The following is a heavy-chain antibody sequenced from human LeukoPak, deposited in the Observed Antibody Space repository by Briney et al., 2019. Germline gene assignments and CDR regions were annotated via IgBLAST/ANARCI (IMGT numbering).Heavy chain of an antibody. V-gene: IGHV3-23*01. Sequence: GGSLRLSCAASGFTFSSYAMSWVRQAPGKGLEWGSAISGSGGSTYYADSVKGRFTIPRDNSKNTLYLQMNSLRAEDTAVYYCATAMVRGVMLFYYYYGMDVWGQGTTVTVSS. CDR3: ATAMVRGVMLFYYYYGMDV. D-gene: IGHD3-10*01. CDR1: GFTFSSYA. CDR2: ISGSGGST. J-gene: IGHJ6*02.